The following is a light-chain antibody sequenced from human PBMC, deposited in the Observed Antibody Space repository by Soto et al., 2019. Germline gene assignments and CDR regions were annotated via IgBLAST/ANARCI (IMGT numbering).Light chain of an antibody. CDR1: QSVSSSY. CDR2: GAS. J-gene: IGKJ4*01. CDR3: QQDYNLPRLT. V-gene: IGKV3D-7*01. Sequence: PGERVTLSCRASQSVSSSYLPWYQQKPGQAPRLLIYGASTRATGIPARFSGSGSGTDFTLTISSLQPEDFAVYYCQQDYNLPRLTFGGGTKVEIK.